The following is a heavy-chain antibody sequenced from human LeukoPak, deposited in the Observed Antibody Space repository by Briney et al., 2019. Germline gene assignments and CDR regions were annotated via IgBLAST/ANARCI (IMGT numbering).Heavy chain of an antibody. Sequence: SVKVSCKASGGTFSSYAISWVRQAPGQGLEWMGRIIPILGIANYAQKFQGRVTITADKSTSTAYMELSSLRSEDTAVYYCARAHANSGYDLEYFDYWGQGTLVTVSS. CDR3: ARAHANSGYDLEYFDY. V-gene: IGHV1-69*04. CDR2: IIPILGIA. J-gene: IGHJ4*02. CDR1: GGTFSSYA. D-gene: IGHD5-12*01.